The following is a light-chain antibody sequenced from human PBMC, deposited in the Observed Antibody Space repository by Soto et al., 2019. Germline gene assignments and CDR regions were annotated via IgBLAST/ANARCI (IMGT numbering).Light chain of an antibody. J-gene: IGKJ3*01. Sequence: DIVMTQSPDSLAVSLGGRATINCKSSHSLLANCNNKNCLAWYQQKPGQAPRLLISGASTRATGIPDRFSVSGSGTEFTLTISRLESEDFAVYYCYQHETSPPTFGPGTKVDVK. V-gene: IGKV4-1*01. CDR2: GAS. CDR3: YQHETSPPT. CDR1: HSLLANCNNKNC.